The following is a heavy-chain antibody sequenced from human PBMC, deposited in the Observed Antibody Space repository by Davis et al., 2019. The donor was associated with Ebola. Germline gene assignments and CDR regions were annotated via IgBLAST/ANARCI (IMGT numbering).Heavy chain of an antibody. V-gene: IGHV4-34*01. J-gene: IGHJ6*02. CDR1: GGSFSGYY. CDR2: INHSGST. D-gene: IGHD3-10*01. CDR3: ARGRGLLWFGASNYGMDV. Sequence: MPGGSLRLSCAVYGGSFSGYYWSWIRQPPGKGLEWIGEINHSGSTNYNPSLKSRVTISVDTSKNQFSLKLSSVTAADTAVYYCARGRGLLWFGASNYGMDVWGQGTTVTVSS.